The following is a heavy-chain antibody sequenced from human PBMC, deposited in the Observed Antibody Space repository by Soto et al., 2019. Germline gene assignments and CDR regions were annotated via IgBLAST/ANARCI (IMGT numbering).Heavy chain of an antibody. J-gene: IGHJ4*02. D-gene: IGHD6-19*01. V-gene: IGHV1-18*01. CDR2: ISAYNGNT. CDR1: GYSFTSYG. CDR3: ARTLVVAGTSGFDY. Sequence: QVQLVQSGAEVKKPGASVKVSCKASGYSFTSYGISWVRQGPGQGLEWMGWISAYNGNTNYAQKLQGRVTMTTDTSTSTVYMELRSLRSDDTAVYFCARTLVVAGTSGFDYWGQGTLVTVSS.